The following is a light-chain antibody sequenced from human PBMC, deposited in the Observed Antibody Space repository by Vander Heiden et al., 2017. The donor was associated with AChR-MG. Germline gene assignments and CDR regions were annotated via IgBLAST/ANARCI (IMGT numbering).Light chain of an antibody. J-gene: IGLJ2*01. CDR3: SAYTGSSNLVV. CDR1: SRDVGGYNY. Sequence: SALTQPASVSGSPGQSITISCTGTSRDVGGYNYVSWYQQHPGKAPKLMIYDGSNRHSGVPTLFSGSKSGNTASLTISGLQAEDEADYYCSAYTGSSNLVVFGGGTKRTVL. V-gene: IGLV2-14*01. CDR2: DGS.